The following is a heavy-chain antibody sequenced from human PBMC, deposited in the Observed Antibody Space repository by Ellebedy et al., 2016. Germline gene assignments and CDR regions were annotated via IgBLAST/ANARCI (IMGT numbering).Heavy chain of an antibody. D-gene: IGHD6-13*01. J-gene: IGHJ3*01. Sequence: GESLKISCTVSRFIVNNNYMTWVRQAPGKGLEWVSLTSNDDNTYYADSVKGRFTISRVSSRNTLFLQMNSLRAEDTAVYYCVSRRSNSFDLWGQGTTVTVSS. CDR3: VSRRSNSFDL. CDR1: RFIVNNNY. CDR2: TSNDDNT. V-gene: IGHV3-53*01.